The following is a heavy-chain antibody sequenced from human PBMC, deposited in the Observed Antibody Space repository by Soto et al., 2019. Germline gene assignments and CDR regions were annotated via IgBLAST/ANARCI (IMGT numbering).Heavy chain of an antibody. J-gene: IGHJ4*02. Sequence: QVQLVQSGAEVKKPGSSVKVSCKASGGTFSSYTISWVRQAPGQGLEWMGRIIPILGIANYAQKFQGRVTINADKSTRTAYVELSSLRSEDTAVYYCAREEYYYGSGAFFAYWGQGTLVTVSS. CDR3: AREEYYYGSGAFFAY. CDR1: GGTFSSYT. D-gene: IGHD3-10*01. V-gene: IGHV1-69*08. CDR2: IIPILGIA.